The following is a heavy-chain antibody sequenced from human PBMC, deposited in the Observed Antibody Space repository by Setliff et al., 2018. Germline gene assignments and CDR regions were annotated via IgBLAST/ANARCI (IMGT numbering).Heavy chain of an antibody. CDR1: GGSISSYY. D-gene: IGHD5-12*01. CDR2: IQSTGNT. V-gene: IGHV4-4*07. CDR3: AGTPARGTTWLSPFDY. J-gene: IGHJ4*02. Sequence: KPSETLSLTCTVSGGSISSYYWSWIRQPAGKGLEWIGLIQSTGNTNYNPSLQSRVTISTDTSKNQFSPKMTSVTAADTAMYFCAGTPARGTTWLSPFDYWGQGTLVTVS.